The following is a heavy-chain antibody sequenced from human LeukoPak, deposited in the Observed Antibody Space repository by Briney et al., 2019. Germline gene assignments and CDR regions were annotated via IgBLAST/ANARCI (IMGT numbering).Heavy chain of an antibody. Sequence: SVKVSCKASGGTFSSYAISWVRQAPGQGLEWMGRIIPIFGTANYAQKFQGRVTITTDESTSTAYMELSSLRSEDTAVYYCARTGRWPLNGAFDIWGQGTMVTVSS. D-gene: IGHD4-23*01. J-gene: IGHJ3*02. V-gene: IGHV1-69*05. CDR2: IIPIFGTA. CDR1: GGTFSSYA. CDR3: ARTGRWPLNGAFDI.